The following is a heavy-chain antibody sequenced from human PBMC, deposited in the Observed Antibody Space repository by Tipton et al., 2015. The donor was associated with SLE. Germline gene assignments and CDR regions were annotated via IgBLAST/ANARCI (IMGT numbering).Heavy chain of an antibody. CDR3: ARRGGNLLGYFFDY. CDR1: GFTFSSYT. D-gene: IGHD3-10*01. J-gene: IGHJ4*02. V-gene: IGHV3-21*06. CDR2: INGAGNNI. Sequence: GSLRLSCAASGFTFSSYTLNWVRQAPGKGLEWVASINGAGNNIHYADSVKGRFAISRDNAQSSLFLQMSSLRAEDTAIYYCARRGGNLLGYFFDYWGQGALVIVSS.